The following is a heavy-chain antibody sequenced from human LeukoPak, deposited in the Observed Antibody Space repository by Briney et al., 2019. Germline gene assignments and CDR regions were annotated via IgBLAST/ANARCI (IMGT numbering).Heavy chain of an antibody. V-gene: IGHV4-39*01. Sequence: SETLSLTCTVSGDSIISTNYYWGWIRQPPGKGLEWIGHIYHSGATYYNSSLKSRVTIFVDTSKNQFSLKLSFVTVADTAVYYCARLVEYGSSSFDSWGQGTLVTVSS. CDR1: GDSIISTNYY. CDR3: ARLVEYGSSSFDS. CDR2: IYHSGAT. J-gene: IGHJ4*02. D-gene: IGHD6-6*01.